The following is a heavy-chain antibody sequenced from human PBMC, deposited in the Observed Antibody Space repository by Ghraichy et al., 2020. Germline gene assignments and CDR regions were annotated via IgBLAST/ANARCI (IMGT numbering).Heavy chain of an antibody. CDR3: ARGGGYCTNGICSKTPENYGMDV. CDR2: IYYTGNS. CDR1: GGSISPYY. Sequence: SETLSLTCTVSGGSISPYYWSWLRQSPGKGLEWLGYIYYTGNSIYNPSLKSRATISLDTSKNHFSLKLNFVTAADTAVYYCARGGGYCTNGICSKTPENYGMDVWGQGTTVTVYS. J-gene: IGHJ6*02. D-gene: IGHD2-8*01. V-gene: IGHV4-59*01.